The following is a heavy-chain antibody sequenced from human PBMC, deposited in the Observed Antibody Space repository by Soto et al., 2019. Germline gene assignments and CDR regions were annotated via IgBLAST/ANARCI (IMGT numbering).Heavy chain of an antibody. CDR3: ARDKVYSSSWYGPHFQH. CDR2: IWYDGSNK. D-gene: IGHD6-13*01. CDR1: GFTFSSYG. V-gene: IGHV3-33*01. Sequence: GGSLRLSCAASGFTFSSYGMHWVRQAPGKGLEWVAVIWYDGSNKYYADSVKGRFTISRDNSKNTLYLQMNSLRAEDTAVYYCARDKVYSSSWYGPHFQHWGQGTLVTVSS. J-gene: IGHJ1*01.